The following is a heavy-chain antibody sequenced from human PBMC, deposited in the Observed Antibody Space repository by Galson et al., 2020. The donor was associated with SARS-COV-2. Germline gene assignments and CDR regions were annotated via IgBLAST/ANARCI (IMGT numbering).Heavy chain of an antibody. CDR2: IHYSGRT. Sequence: SETLSLTCTAHGGSVRSSGKYWVWIRQSPGKGLEYIGSIHYSGRTYSNPSLKSRVTTSVDTSKNQVSLKLSSVTAADTAVYYCARGAYDPLAGHYRDYGMDVWGQGTTVTVSS. D-gene: IGHD3-9*01. J-gene: IGHJ6*02. CDR1: GGSVRSSGKY. V-gene: IGHV4-39*01. CDR3: ARGAYDPLAGHYRDYGMDV.